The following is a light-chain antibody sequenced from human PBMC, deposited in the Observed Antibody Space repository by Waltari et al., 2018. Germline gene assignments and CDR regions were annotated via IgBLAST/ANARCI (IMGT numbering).Light chain of an antibody. CDR2: GAS. CDR3: QHYVRLPAT. J-gene: IGKJ1*01. Sequence: EIVLTQSPGTLSLSPGERATLSCRASQSVRGSLAWYQQKAGQAPRLLIYGASSRATGIPDRFNGSGSGTDFSRTISRLEPEDFQVYYCQHYVRLPATFGQGTKVEI. V-gene: IGKV3-20*01. CDR1: QSVRGS.